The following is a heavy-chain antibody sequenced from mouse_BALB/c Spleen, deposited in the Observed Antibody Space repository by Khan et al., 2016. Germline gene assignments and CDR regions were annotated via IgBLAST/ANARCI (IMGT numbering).Heavy chain of an antibody. CDR2: IHYSGST. CDR3: GSYYNGRGYNY. Sequence: EVQLQESGPDLVKPSQSLSLTCTVTGYSITSGYNWHWIRQFPGNKLEWMGYIHYSGSTNYNPSLKSRISITRDTSKNQFFLQLNSVTTEDTATYYCGSYYNGRGYNYWCQGTTLTVSS. CDR1: GYSITSGYN. J-gene: IGHJ2*01. V-gene: IGHV3-1*02. D-gene: IGHD1-1*01.